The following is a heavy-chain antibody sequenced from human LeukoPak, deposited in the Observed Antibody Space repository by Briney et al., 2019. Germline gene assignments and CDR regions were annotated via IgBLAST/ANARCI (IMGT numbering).Heavy chain of an antibody. Sequence: PSETLSLTCTVSGGSISSYYWSWLRQPPGKGLEWIGYIYYSGSTNYNPSLTSRVTISVDTSKNQFSLKLSSVTAADTAVYYCAREDSGSYNWFDPWGQGTLVTVSS. J-gene: IGHJ5*02. CDR1: GGSISSYY. V-gene: IGHV4-59*01. CDR2: IYYSGST. D-gene: IGHD1-26*01. CDR3: AREDSGSYNWFDP.